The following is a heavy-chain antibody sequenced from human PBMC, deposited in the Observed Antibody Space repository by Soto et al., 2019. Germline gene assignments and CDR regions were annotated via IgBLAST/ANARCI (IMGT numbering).Heavy chain of an antibody. Sequence: QVQLVQSGAEVKKPGASVKVSCKASGYTFTSYDINWVRQATGQGLEWMGWMNPNSGNTGYAQKFQGRVTMTRNTSLSTAYMELSSLRSEDTAVYYCARHYDSRIYYYGMDVWGQGTTVTVSS. CDR2: MNPNSGNT. CDR1: GYTFTSYD. D-gene: IGHD3-22*01. CDR3: ARHYDSRIYYYGMDV. V-gene: IGHV1-8*01. J-gene: IGHJ6*02.